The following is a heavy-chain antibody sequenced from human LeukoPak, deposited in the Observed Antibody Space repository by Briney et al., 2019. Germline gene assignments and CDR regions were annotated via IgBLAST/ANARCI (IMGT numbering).Heavy chain of an antibody. J-gene: IGHJ4*02. V-gene: IGHV3-30*02. CDR2: IRNDGSNE. Sequence: WGSLRLSCAASGFTFSTYGMHWVRQAPGTGLEWVAFIRNDGSNEYYADSVKGRFTISRDNSKNTVYLQMNSLRAEDTAVYHCAGRGGDWGSLNYWGQGTLVTVSS. D-gene: IGHD2-21*02. CDR3: AGRGGDWGSLNY. CDR1: GFTFSTYG.